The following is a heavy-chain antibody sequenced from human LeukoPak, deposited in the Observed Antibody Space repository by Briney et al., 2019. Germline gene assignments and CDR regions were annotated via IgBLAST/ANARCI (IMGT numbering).Heavy chain of an antibody. D-gene: IGHD1-14*01. CDR3: AKKPAGFDP. CDR1: GFTFSSYA. Sequence: HPGRSLRLSCAASGFTFSSYAMHWVRQAPGKGLEWVAVISYDGSNKYYADSVKGRFTISRDNSKNTLYLQMNSLRAEDTAIYYCAKKPAGFDPWGQGTLVTVSS. CDR2: ISYDGSNK. J-gene: IGHJ5*02. V-gene: IGHV3-30-3*01.